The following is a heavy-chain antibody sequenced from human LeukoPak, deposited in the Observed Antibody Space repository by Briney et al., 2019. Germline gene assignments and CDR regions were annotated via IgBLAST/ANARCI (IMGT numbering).Heavy chain of an antibody. V-gene: IGHV5-51*01. CDR2: INPGDSQT. Sequence: GESLKISCRGSAYIFSRYWNCWVRQMPGKGLEWMGIINPGDSQTLYSPSFQGQVTISADKSISTAYLQWNSLKASDTAMYYCARSSLVLDNYDTIGFDWGQGTLVTVSS. D-gene: IGHD3-16*01. CDR3: ARSSLVLDNYDTIGFD. CDR1: AYIFSRYW. J-gene: IGHJ4*02.